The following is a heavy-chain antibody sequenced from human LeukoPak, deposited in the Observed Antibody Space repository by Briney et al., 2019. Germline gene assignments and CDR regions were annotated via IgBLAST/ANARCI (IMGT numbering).Heavy chain of an antibody. CDR1: GFTFSSYS. Sequence: GGSLRLSCAASGFTFSSYSMNWVRQAPGKGLEWVSSISSSSSYIYYADSVKGRFTISRDNAKNSLYLQMNSLRAEDTAVYYCTRVALVPAAHDAFDIWGQGTMVTVSS. CDR3: TRVALVPAAHDAFDI. J-gene: IGHJ3*02. D-gene: IGHD2-2*01. V-gene: IGHV3-21*01. CDR2: ISSSSSYI.